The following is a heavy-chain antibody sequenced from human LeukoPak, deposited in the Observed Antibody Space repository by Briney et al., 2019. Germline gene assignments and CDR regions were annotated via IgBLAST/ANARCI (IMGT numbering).Heavy chain of an antibody. V-gene: IGHV3-11*04. CDR2: TSYTGETI. D-gene: IGHD6-13*01. Sequence: GGSLRLSCAASGFTFSDYYMSWIRQAPGKGLEWLSYTSYTGETIYYEDSVKGRFTFSRDNAKNSLYLQMNSLRAEDTAVYYCASGKYSSSSFDYWGQGTLVTVSS. J-gene: IGHJ4*02. CDR3: ASGKYSSSSFDY. CDR1: GFTFSDYY.